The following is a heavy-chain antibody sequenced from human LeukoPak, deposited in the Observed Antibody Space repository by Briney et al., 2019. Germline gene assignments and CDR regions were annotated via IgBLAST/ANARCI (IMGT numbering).Heavy chain of an antibody. CDR3: ARGESKRYSGYDYYVMDV. CDR2: INYSGST. J-gene: IGHJ6*02. D-gene: IGHD5-12*01. CDR1: GDSISSYY. Sequence: PSETLSLTCTVPGDSISSYYWSWIRQPPGKGLEWIGYINYSGSTNYNPSLKRRVTISVDTSKNQFSLKLSSVTAADTAVYYCARGESKRYSGYDYYVMDVWGQGTTVTVSS. V-gene: IGHV4-59*01.